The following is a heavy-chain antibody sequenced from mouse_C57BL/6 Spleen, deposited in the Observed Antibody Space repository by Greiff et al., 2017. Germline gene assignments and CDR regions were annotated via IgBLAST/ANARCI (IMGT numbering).Heavy chain of an antibody. J-gene: IGHJ1*03. CDR3: ASSVRGVVGYFDV. CDR2: IDPSDSET. D-gene: IGHD1-1*01. V-gene: IGHV1-52*01. CDR1: GYTFTSYW. Sequence: VQLQQPGAELVRPGSSVKLSCKASGYTFTSYWMHWVKQRPIQGLEWIGNIDPSDSETHYNQKFKDKATLTVDKSSSTAYMQLSSLTSEYSAVYYYASSVRGVVGYFDVWGTGTTVTVSS.